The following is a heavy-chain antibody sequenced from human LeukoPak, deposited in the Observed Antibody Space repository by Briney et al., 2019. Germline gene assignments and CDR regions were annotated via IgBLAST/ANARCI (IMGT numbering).Heavy chain of an antibody. D-gene: IGHD1/OR15-1a*01. CDR3: AREEQPGDWFDP. J-gene: IGHJ5*02. Sequence: PGGSLRLSCAASGFTFSSYEMNWVRQAPGKGLEWVSYISSSGSTIYYADSVKGRFTISRDNAKNSLYLQMNSLRAEDTAVYYCAREEQPGDWFDPWGQGTLVTVSS. CDR1: GFTFSSYE. CDR2: ISSSGSTI. V-gene: IGHV3-48*03.